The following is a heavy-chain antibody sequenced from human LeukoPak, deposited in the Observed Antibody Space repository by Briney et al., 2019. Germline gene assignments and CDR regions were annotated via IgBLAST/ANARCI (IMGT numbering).Heavy chain of an antibody. D-gene: IGHD6-13*01. CDR3: ARGRVSSSSWQSVYYYYLYMDV. J-gene: IGHJ6*03. Sequence: SETLSLTCTVSGGSISSYYWNWIRQPPGKGLEWIGYIGHTGSTNYNPSLNSRVTISRDTSTNHFSLKLSSVTAADTAVYFCARGRVSSSSWQSVYYYYLYMDVWGKGSTVTVSS. V-gene: IGHV4-59*01. CDR2: IGHTGST. CDR1: GGSISSYY.